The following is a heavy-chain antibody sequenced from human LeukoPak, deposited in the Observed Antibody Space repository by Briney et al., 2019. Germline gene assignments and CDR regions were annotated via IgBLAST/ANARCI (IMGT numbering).Heavy chain of an antibody. Sequence: GGSLRLSCAASGFTFSSYVMSWVRQAPGEGLEWVSAVIGSYTYYADSVKGRFTISRDNSKNTLFLEMNSLRAGDTAVYYCAKGSSSSRPYYLDSWGLGTLVIVSS. V-gene: IGHV3-23*01. D-gene: IGHD2-8*01. CDR2: VIGSYT. CDR3: AKGSSSSRPYYLDS. CDR1: GFTFSSYV. J-gene: IGHJ4*02.